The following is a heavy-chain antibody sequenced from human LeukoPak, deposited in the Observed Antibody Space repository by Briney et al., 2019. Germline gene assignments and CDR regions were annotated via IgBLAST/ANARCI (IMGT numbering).Heavy chain of an antibody. D-gene: IGHD1-26*01. V-gene: IGHV3-48*04. CDR3: ARDRPGSYYQDAAFDV. J-gene: IGHJ3*01. Sequence: GGSLRLSCAASGFTFSSYAMSWVRQAPGKGLEWLSYVSSSSGAIYYADSVKGRFTISRDNAKNSLYLQMNSLRVEDTAVYYCARDRPGSYYQDAAFDVWGQGTMVTVSS. CDR2: VSSSSGAI. CDR1: GFTFSSYA.